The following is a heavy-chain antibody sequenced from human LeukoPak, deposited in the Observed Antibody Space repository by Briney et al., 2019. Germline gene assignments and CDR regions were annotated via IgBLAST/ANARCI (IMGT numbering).Heavy chain of an antibody. Sequence: GGSLRLSCAASGFTFSSYAMSWVRQAPGKGLEWVSAISGSGGSTYYADSVKGRFTISRDNSKKTLYLQMNSLRAEDTAVYYCAAAGTFISYFDYWGQGTLVTVSS. V-gene: IGHV3-23*01. CDR2: ISGSGGST. D-gene: IGHD6-13*01. J-gene: IGHJ4*02. CDR1: GFTFSSYA. CDR3: AAAGTFISYFDY.